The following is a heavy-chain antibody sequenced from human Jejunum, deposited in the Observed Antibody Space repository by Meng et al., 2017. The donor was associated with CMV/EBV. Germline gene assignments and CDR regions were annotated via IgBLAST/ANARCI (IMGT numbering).Heavy chain of an antibody. V-gene: IGHV3-53*01. D-gene: IGHD3-3*01. CDR3: ARGGYVPIFGAVGYAMDV. CDR1: TARASS. CDR2: IYSGGST. J-gene: IGHJ6*02. Sequence: TARASSMTWVRQAPGEGLEWVSIIYSGGSTVYADSVEGRFTISRDNSKNTVYLQMNSLRAEDTAVYFCARGGYVPIFGAVGYAMDVWGQGTTVTVSS.